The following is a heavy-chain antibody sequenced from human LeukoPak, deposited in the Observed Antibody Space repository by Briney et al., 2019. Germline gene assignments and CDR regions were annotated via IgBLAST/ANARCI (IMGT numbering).Heavy chain of an antibody. Sequence: PSETLSLTCAVYGGSFSGYYWSWIRQPPGKGLEWIGEINHRGSTNYNPSLKSRVTISVDTSKNQFSLKLSSVTAADTAVYYCARGRRAAASVNFDYWGQGTLVTVSS. V-gene: IGHV4-34*01. CDR1: GGSFSGYY. D-gene: IGHD6-13*01. J-gene: IGHJ4*02. CDR2: INHRGST. CDR3: ARGRRAAASVNFDY.